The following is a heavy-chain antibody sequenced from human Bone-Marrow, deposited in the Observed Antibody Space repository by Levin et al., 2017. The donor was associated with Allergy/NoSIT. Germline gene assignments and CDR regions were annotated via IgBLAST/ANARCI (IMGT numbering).Heavy chain of an antibody. D-gene: IGHD6-19*01. Sequence: GESLKISCAASGFTFSSYSMNWVRQAPGKGLEWVSSISSSSSYIYYADSVKGRFTISRDNAKNSLYLQMNSLRAEDTAVYYCARDAIQWLVSYTRGYYYYYYMDVWGKGTTVTVSS. CDR1: GFTFSSYS. CDR3: ARDAIQWLVSYTRGYYYYYYMDV. J-gene: IGHJ6*03. V-gene: IGHV3-21*01. CDR2: ISSSSSYI.